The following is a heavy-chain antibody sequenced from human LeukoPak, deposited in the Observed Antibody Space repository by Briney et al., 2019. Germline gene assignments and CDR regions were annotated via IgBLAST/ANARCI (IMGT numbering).Heavy chain of an antibody. CDR1: GGSFSGYY. D-gene: IGHD7-27*01. V-gene: IGHV4-34*01. J-gene: IGHJ4*02. CDR2: INHSGST. CDR3: ATRSGAPYYFDY. Sequence: PSETLSLTCAVYGGSFSGYYWSWIRQPPGKGLEWIGEINHSGSTNYNPSLKSRVTISVDTSKNQFSLKLSSVTAADTAVYYCATRSGAPYYFDYWGQGTLVTVSS.